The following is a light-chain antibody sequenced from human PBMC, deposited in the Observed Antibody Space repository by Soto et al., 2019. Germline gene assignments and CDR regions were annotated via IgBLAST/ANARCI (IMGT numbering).Light chain of an antibody. CDR2: DAS. CDR3: QQRYNWPLT. Sequence: EIVLTQSPATLSLSPGEGATLSCRASQTVSNFLAWYQQKPGQAPRLLIYDASKRATGIPARFSGSGSGTDFTLTISSLEPEDFAVYYCQQRYNWPLTFGQGTKVDIK. J-gene: IGKJ1*01. CDR1: QTVSNF. V-gene: IGKV3-11*01.